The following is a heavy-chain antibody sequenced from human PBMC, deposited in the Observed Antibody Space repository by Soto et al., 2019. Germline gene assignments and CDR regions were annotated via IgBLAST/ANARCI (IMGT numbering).Heavy chain of an antibody. D-gene: IGHD6-19*01. CDR3: ARGRYSGGGPYYFDY. J-gene: IGHJ4*02. V-gene: IGHV3-11*01. Sequence: PGGSLRLSCAASGFTFSGSYMNCIRQAPGKGLEWVSCISNSGSTIYNADSVKGRFTISRDNAKNSLSLQMNSLRAEDTAVYYCARGRYSGGGPYYFDYWGQGTLVTVSS. CDR2: ISNSGSTI. CDR1: GFTFSGSY.